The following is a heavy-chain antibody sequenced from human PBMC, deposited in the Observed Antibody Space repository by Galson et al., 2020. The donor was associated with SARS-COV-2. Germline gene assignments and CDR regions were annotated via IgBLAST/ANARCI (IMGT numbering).Heavy chain of an antibody. CDR2: IKHSGKA. CDR1: GGSFSDYY. J-gene: IGHJ5*02. V-gene: IGHV4-34*01. CDR3: VRATIVVVLGTTPRFDP. Sequence: SDTLSLTCAAFGGSFSDYYWTWIRQFPGEGLEWIGEIKHSGKANYNPSLKSRVTMSVDTSKSQFSLKLTSVTAEDTAVYYCVRATIVVVLGTTPRFDPWGQGILVTVSS. D-gene: IGHD2-15*01.